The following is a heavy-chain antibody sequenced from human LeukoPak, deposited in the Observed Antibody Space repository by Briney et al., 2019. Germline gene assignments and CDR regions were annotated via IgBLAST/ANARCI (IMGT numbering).Heavy chain of an antibody. Sequence: SETLSLTCTVSGGSISSSSYYWGWIRQPPGKGLEWIGSIYYSGSTYYNPSLKSRVTISVDTSKNQFSLKLSSVTAADTAVYYCARDPSEYCTNGVCLGYYYYGMDVWGQGTTVTVSS. J-gene: IGHJ6*02. CDR3: ARDPSEYCTNGVCLGYYYYGMDV. V-gene: IGHV4-39*07. D-gene: IGHD2-8*01. CDR2: IYYSGST. CDR1: GGSISSSSYY.